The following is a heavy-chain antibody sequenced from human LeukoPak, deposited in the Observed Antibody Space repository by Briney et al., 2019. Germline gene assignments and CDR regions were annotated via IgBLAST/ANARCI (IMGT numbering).Heavy chain of an antibody. CDR1: GFTFSDYY. D-gene: IGHD3-22*01. J-gene: IGHJ4*02. V-gene: IGHV3-11*01. Sequence: GGSLRLSCAASGFTFSDYYMGWIRQAPGKGLEWVSYITSNGNSVYYAASVKGRFTISRDNAKKSLYLQMNSLRAEDTAVYYCAKDGMYYYDSSGSSYFDYWGQGTLVTVSS. CDR2: ITSNGNSV. CDR3: AKDGMYYYDSSGSSYFDY.